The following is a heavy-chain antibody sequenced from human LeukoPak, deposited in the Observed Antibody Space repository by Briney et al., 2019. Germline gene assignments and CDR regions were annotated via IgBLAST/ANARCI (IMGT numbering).Heavy chain of an antibody. V-gene: IGHV3-13*01. CDR1: GFTFSDYD. CDR2: IGTAGDT. CDR3: ARVAKERVGGVYYFDY. D-gene: IGHD1-1*01. J-gene: IGHJ4*02. Sequence: GGSLRLSCAASGFTFSDYDMHWVRQATGKGLEWVSAIGTAGDTYYTGSVKGRFTISRENAKNSLYLQMNSLRAGDTAVYYCARVAKERVGGVYYFDYWRQGTLVTVSS.